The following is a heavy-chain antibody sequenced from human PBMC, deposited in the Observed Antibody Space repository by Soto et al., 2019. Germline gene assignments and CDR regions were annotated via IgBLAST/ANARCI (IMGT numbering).Heavy chain of an antibody. CDR2: IYWDDDK. Sequence: QITLKESGPTLVKPTQTLTLTCTFSGFSLSSTRMAVGWIRQPPGKALEWLALIYWDDDKRYSPFLKSRLTIXTXTPXNPVVLTMSNMDPVDTARYYCAHIVVAGLGYYFDYWGQGTLVTVSS. CDR1: GFSLSSTRMA. J-gene: IGHJ4*02. V-gene: IGHV2-5*02. D-gene: IGHD6-19*01. CDR3: AHIVVAGLGYYFDY.